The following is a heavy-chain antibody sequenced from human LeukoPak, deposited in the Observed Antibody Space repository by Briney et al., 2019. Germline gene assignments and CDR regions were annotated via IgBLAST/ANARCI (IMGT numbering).Heavy chain of an antibody. D-gene: IGHD2-15*01. CDR2: ISWNSGSI. J-gene: IGHJ4*02. CDR1: GFTFDDYA. Sequence: GGSLRLSCAASGFTFDDYAMHWVRQAPGKGLEWVSGISWNSGSIGYADSVKGRFTISRDNAKNSLYLQMNSLRAEDTAVYYCARATGGYCSGGSCYEDYWGQGTLVTVSS. V-gene: IGHV3-9*01. CDR3: ARATGGYCSGGSCYEDY.